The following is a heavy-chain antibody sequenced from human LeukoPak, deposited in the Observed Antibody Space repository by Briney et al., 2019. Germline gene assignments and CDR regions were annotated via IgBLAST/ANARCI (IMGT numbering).Heavy chain of an antibody. CDR2: INWNGGST. Sequence: GGSLRLSCAASGFTFDDYTMSWVRQAPGKGLEWVSGINWNGGSTGYADSVKGRFTISRDNAKNSLYLQMNSLRAEDTAVYYCAKDYRPHDFWSGLVDYWGQGTLVTVSS. CDR1: GFTFDDYT. J-gene: IGHJ4*02. D-gene: IGHD3-3*01. CDR3: AKDYRPHDFWSGLVDY. V-gene: IGHV3-20*04.